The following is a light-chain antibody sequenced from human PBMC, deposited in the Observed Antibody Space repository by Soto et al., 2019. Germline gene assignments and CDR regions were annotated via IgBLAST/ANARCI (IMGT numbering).Light chain of an antibody. CDR2: KAS. V-gene: IGKV1-5*03. CDR3: QQSFT. Sequence: DIQMTQCPSTLSASVGDRVTITCRASQSISSWLAWYQQKPGKAPKLLIYKASTLESGVPSRFSGSGSGTEFTLTIRSLQPDDFATYYCQQSFTFGPVTKVHI. CDR1: QSISSW. J-gene: IGKJ3*01.